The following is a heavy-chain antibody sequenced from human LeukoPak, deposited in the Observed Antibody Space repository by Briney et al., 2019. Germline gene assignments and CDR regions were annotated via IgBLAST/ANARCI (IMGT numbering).Heavy chain of an antibody. CDR3: ARGGPSYYYDSSGPFDY. Sequence: PGRSLRLSCAASGFTFSSYAMHWVRQAPGRGLEWVAVISYDGSNKYYADSVKGRFTISRDNSKNTLYLQVNSLRAEDTAVYYCARGGPSYYYDSSGPFDYWGQGTLVTVSS. V-gene: IGHV3-30*01. J-gene: IGHJ4*02. CDR2: ISYDGSNK. CDR1: GFTFSSYA. D-gene: IGHD3-22*01.